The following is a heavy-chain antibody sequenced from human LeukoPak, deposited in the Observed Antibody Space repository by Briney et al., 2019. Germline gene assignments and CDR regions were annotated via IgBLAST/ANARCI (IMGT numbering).Heavy chain of an antibody. Sequence: SENLSLTCTVSAGSISSGSYYWRWVRQPAGKGLEWFGRIYSSGNTNYHPSLKSRCTISVTTSKNQFSLNVSSETRTVTAVYSCARLGGYSSGHYYFDYWGQGTLVTVSS. D-gene: IGHD5-18*01. CDR1: AGSISSGSYY. J-gene: IGHJ4*02. CDR2: IYSSGNT. V-gene: IGHV4-61*02. CDR3: ARLGGYSSGHYYFDY.